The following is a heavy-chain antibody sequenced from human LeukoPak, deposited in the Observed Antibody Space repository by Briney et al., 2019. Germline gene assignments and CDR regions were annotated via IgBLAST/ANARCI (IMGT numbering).Heavy chain of an antibody. V-gene: IGHV3-30*02. CDR3: AKDHNLGYCSGGSCYYFDY. D-gene: IGHD2-15*01. Sequence: AGGSLRLSCAASGFTFSSYGMHWVRQAPGKGLAWVAFIRYDGSNKYYADSVKGRFTISRDNSKNTLYLQMNSLRAEDTAVYYCAKDHNLGYCSGGSCYYFDYWGQGSLVTVSS. CDR2: IRYDGSNK. J-gene: IGHJ4*02. CDR1: GFTFSSYG.